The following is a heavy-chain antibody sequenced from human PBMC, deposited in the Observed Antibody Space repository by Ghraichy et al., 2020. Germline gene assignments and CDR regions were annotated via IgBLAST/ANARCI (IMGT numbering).Heavy chain of an antibody. CDR1: GGTFNNYA. D-gene: IGHD7-27*01. CDR3: ARASPPSNWGNYYYMDV. CDR2: IIPMYRTP. V-gene: IGHV1-69*13. Sequence: SVKGSCKASGGTFNNYAISWVRQAPGQGLEWMGGIIPMYRTPKYAQNFQGRVTITADESTTTAYMELSSLRSEDTAVYYCARASPPSNWGNYYYMDVWGKGTTVTVSS. J-gene: IGHJ6*03.